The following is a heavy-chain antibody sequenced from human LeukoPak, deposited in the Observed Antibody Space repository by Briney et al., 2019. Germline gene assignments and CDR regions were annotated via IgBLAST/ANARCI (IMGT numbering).Heavy chain of an antibody. CDR2: IIPIFTTA. CDR3: AVGVRGSGSYQIWGHAFDI. J-gene: IGHJ3*02. CDR1: GGTFSSFT. V-gene: IGHV1-69*13. Sequence: ASVKVSFKASGGTFSSFTISWVRQAPGQGLEWMGGIIPIFTTADYAQKFQGRVTITADESTSTAYMDLSSLRSEDTAVYYCAVGVRGSGSYQIWGHAFDIWGQGTMVTVSS. D-gene: IGHD3-10*01.